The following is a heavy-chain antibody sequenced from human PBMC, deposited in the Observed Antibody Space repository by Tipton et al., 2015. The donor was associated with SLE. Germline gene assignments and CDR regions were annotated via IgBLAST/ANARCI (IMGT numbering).Heavy chain of an antibody. Sequence: TLSLTCDVNGGSFSGYYWSWIRQPPGKGLEWIGEVNHIGTIYYNASLKSRVTISIDTSKSHFSLKLTSVTAADTAVYYCAREVNIVDDSDAFDIWGQGTMVTVSP. J-gene: IGHJ3*02. D-gene: IGHD5/OR15-5a*01. CDR2: VNHIGTI. CDR3: AREVNIVDDSDAFDI. V-gene: IGHV4-34*01. CDR1: GGSFSGYY.